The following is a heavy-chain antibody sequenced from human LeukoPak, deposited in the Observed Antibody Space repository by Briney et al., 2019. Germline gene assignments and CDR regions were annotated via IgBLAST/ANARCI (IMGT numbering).Heavy chain of an antibody. CDR2: INFNSGNT. V-gene: IGHV1-8*01. D-gene: IGHD3-10*01. CDR3: ARGRNPITMVRGVTCPLGCYFDY. CDR1: GYTLTKSD. J-gene: IGHJ4*02. Sequence: ASVKVSCKASGYTLTKSDIHWVRQAPGQGLEWMGWINFNSGNTGYAQEFQGRVTMTSNNSISSAYMELSSLRSDDTAVYYCARGRNPITMVRGVTCPLGCYFDYWGQGTLVTVSS.